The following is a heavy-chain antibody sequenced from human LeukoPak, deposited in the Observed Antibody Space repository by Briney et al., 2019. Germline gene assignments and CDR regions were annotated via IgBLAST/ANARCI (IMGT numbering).Heavy chain of an antibody. CDR3: ARASWVSSADAVR. D-gene: IGHD3-16*01. Sequence: GGSLRLSCAASGLSFTSFAMSWVRQAPARGPEWVSSLRGDGETSYADSVRGRFTLSRDDSRNTVYLQLDNLRVEDTAIYYCARASWVSSADAVRWGQGTQVTVSS. CDR1: GLSFTSFA. V-gene: IGHV3-23*01. CDR2: LRGDGET. J-gene: IGHJ4*02.